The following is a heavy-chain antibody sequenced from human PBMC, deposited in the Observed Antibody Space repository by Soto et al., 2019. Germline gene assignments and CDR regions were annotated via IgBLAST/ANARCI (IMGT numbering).Heavy chain of an antibody. V-gene: IGHV4-30-2*01. CDR3: ARIPSP. Sequence: SETLSLTCAVSGGSISSGGYSWSWIRQPPGKGLEWIGYIYHSGNIYYNPSLKSRVTISADRSKNQFSLKLSSVTAADTAVYYCARIPSPWGQGTLVTVSS. J-gene: IGHJ5*02. D-gene: IGHD2-21*01. CDR2: IYHSGNI. CDR1: GGSISSGGYS.